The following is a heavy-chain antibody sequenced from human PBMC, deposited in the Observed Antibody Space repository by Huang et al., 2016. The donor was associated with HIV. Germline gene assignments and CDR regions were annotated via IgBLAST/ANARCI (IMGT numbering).Heavy chain of an antibody. CDR2: FVPEHGAT. CDR3: AAGYDTYYDI. CDR1: GYTLPELS. J-gene: IGHJ3*02. Sequence: QVQLVQSGAEVKKPGASVKVSCKVSGYTLPELSIHWVRQVPGKGLEWIGGFVPEHGATIYAQNFQGRVTMTEDTSTDTAYMELHSLRPEDTAVYYCAAGYDTYYDIWGQGTMVIASS. D-gene: IGHD2-21*01. V-gene: IGHV1-24*01.